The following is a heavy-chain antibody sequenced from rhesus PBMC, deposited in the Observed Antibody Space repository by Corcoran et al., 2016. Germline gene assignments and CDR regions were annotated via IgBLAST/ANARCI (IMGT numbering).Heavy chain of an antibody. CDR1: GFTFSSYW. Sequence: EVQLVESGGGLAKPGGSLRLSCAASGFTFSSYWMNWVRQTTGKGLDWISAFNRGGGNTYSADSVKGRFTISRDNSKNTLSLQMNSLRAEDTAVYYCAKDSQGIYYPRFDVWGAGVLVTVSS. J-gene: IGHJ5-1*01. CDR3: AKDSQGIYYPRFDV. CDR2: FNRGGGNT. V-gene: IGHV3S42*01. D-gene: IGHD2-27*01.